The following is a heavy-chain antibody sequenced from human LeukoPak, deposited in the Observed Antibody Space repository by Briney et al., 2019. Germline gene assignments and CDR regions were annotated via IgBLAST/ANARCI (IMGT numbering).Heavy chain of an antibody. Sequence: SETLSLTCTVSGXSISNYYWSWIRQPPGKGLEWIGYIYYSGSTNYNPSLKSRVTISVDTSKNQISLKVTSVTAADTALYYCARDRGGNWGSGWYFDLWGRGTLVTVSS. CDR1: GXSISNYY. D-gene: IGHD7-27*01. CDR2: IYYSGST. V-gene: IGHV4-59*01. CDR3: ARDRGGNWGSGWYFDL. J-gene: IGHJ2*01.